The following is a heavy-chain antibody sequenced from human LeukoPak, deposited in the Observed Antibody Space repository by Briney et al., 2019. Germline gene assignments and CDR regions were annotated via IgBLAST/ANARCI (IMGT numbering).Heavy chain of an antibody. CDR1: GGSFSGYY. CDR3: AKSNGYGLVDI. V-gene: IGHV4-34*12. J-gene: IGHJ3*02. CDR2: IFYSGST. D-gene: IGHD3-10*01. Sequence: PSETLSLTCAVYGGSFSGYYWSWIRQPPGKGLEWIGNIFYSGSTYYSPPVKSRVTISLDTSRNQFSLKLNSVTAADTAVYYCAKSNGYGLVDIWGQGTMVTVSS.